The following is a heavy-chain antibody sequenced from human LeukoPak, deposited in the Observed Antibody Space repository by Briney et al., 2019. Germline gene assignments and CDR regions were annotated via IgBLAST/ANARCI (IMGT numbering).Heavy chain of an antibody. D-gene: IGHD2-21*01. J-gene: IGHJ4*02. CDR3: ATYRSRGFDY. V-gene: IGHV4-59*11. CDR2: IFNSGGT. CDR1: GGSISSHY. Sequence: SEALSLTRTVSGGSISSHYWSWIRQPQAKGLEWIGYIFNSGGTNYNPSLKSRVTISLDTSKNQFSLKLSSVTAADTAVYYCATYRSRGFDYWGQGTLVTVSS.